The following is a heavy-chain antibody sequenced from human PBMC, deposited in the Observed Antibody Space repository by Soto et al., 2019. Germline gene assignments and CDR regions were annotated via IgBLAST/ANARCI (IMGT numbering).Heavy chain of an antibody. Sequence: EVQLVESGGGLVQRGGSLRLSCAASGFTVSSNYMSWVRQAPGKGLEWVSVLYSEDTTYYTDSVKGRFTTSRDNSNNMLYLQMNSLRVEDTAVYYCARVGEDYGDSSDYWGQGTLVTVSS. CDR3: ARVGEDYGDSSDY. CDR2: LYSEDTT. D-gene: IGHD4-17*01. CDR1: GFTVSSNY. J-gene: IGHJ4*02. V-gene: IGHV3-66*01.